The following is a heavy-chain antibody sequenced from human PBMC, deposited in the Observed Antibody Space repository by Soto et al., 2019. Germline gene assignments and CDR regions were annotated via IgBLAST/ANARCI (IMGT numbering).Heavy chain of an antibody. J-gene: IGHJ6*02. CDR2: IYDTGISGYTPST. V-gene: IGHV4-59*07. CDR1: GGCITTSY. Sequence: SGALYLTSAVSGGCITTSYWSWIWRHPGKGLEWIAYIYDTGISGYTPSTSYNPSLKSRVTMSVDTSKSQFSLKLTSVTAADTAVYYCARGEDAFFYYGLDVWGQGITVTVSS. CDR3: ARGEDAFFYYGLDV.